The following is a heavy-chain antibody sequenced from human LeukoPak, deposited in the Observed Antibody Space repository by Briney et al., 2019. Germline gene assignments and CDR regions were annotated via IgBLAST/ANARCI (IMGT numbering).Heavy chain of an antibody. D-gene: IGHD5-24*01. CDR2: ISYDGSNK. CDR3: AKDSFGDGYNPYFDY. Sequence: GGSLRLSCAASGFTFSSYGMHWVRQAPGKGLEWVAVISYDGSNKYYADSVKGRFTISRDNSKNTLYLQMNSLRAEDTAVYYCAKDSFGDGYNPYFDYWGQGTLVTVSS. CDR1: GFTFSSYG. J-gene: IGHJ4*02. V-gene: IGHV3-30*18.